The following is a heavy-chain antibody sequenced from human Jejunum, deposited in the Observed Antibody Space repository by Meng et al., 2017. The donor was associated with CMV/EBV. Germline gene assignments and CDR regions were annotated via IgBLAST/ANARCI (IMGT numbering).Heavy chain of an antibody. Sequence: VSGGSIGTYCWSWIRQPPGNGLEWIGHIYYSGSTNFSPSLKSRVTISLDTSKKQFSLRLSSVTAEDTAVYYCARASPNWNYVIDYWGQGTLVTVSS. CDR1: GGSIGTYC. D-gene: IGHD1-7*01. J-gene: IGHJ4*02. V-gene: IGHV4-59*01. CDR2: IYYSGST. CDR3: ARASPNWNYVIDY.